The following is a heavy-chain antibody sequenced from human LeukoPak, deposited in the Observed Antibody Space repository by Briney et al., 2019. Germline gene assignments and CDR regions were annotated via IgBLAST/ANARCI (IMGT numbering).Heavy chain of an antibody. V-gene: IGHV3-30*03. Sequence: PGGSLRLSCAASGFTFSSYGMHWVRQAPGKGLEWVAVISYDGSNKYYADSVKGRFTISRDNSKNTLYLQMNSLRDEDTAVYYCVREVPGGRFDYWGQGTLVTVSS. D-gene: IGHD2-8*02. CDR1: GFTFSSYG. J-gene: IGHJ4*02. CDR3: VREVPGGRFDY. CDR2: ISYDGSNK.